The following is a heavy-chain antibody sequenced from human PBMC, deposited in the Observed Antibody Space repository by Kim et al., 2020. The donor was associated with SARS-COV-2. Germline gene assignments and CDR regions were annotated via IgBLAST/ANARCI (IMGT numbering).Heavy chain of an antibody. CDR2: IYYSGST. Sequence: SETLSLTCTVSGGSISSSSYYWGWIRQPPGKGREWIGSIYYSGSTYYNPSLKSRVTIYVDTSKNQFSLKLSSVTAADTAVYYCARLNDYGDYGGGWFDP. J-gene: IGHJ5*02. D-gene: IGHD4-17*01. CDR3: ARLNDYGDYGGGWFDP. CDR1: GGSISSSSYY. V-gene: IGHV4-39*01.